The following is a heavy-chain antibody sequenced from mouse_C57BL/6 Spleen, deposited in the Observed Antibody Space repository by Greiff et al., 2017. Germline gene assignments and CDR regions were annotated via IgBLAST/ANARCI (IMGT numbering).Heavy chain of an antibody. CDR3: ARQYRKGAWFAY. D-gene: IGHD2-14*01. CDR1: GFNIKDYY. V-gene: IGHV14-2*01. Sequence: EVKLQESGAELVKPGASVKLSCTASGFNIKDYYMHWVKQRTEQGLEWIGRIDPEDGETKYAPKFQGKATKTADTSSNTAYLQLSSLTSEDTAVYYCARQYRKGAWFAYWGQGTLVTVSA. CDR2: IDPEDGET. J-gene: IGHJ3*01.